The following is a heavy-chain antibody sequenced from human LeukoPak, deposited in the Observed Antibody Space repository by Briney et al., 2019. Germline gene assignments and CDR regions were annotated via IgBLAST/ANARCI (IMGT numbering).Heavy chain of an antibody. J-gene: IGHJ6*02. CDR1: GFTFSSYG. CDR3: AKDAPAGYYYGMDV. V-gene: IGHV3-30*18. CDR2: ISYDGSNK. Sequence: GRSLRLSCAASGFTFSSYGMRWVRQAPGKGLEWVTVISYDGSNKYYADSVKGRFTISRDNSKNTLYLQMNSLRAEDTAVYYCAKDAPAGYYYGMDVWGQGTTVTVSS.